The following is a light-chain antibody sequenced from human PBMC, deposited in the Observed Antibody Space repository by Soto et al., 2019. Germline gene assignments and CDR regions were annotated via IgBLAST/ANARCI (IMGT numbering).Light chain of an antibody. J-gene: IGKJ3*01. CDR1: QGISNY. V-gene: IGKV1-27*01. CDR2: AAS. Sequence: DIQMTQSPSSLSASVGDRVTITCRASQGISNYLAWYQQKPGKVPKLLIYAASTLQSGVPSRFSGSGSGTDFTLTISSLHPEDVATYYGQKYNSAPFTFGPGTKVDIK. CDR3: QKYNSAPFT.